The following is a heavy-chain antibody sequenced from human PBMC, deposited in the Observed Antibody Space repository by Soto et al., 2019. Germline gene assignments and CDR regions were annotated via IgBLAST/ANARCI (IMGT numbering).Heavy chain of an antibody. D-gene: IGHD6-19*01. CDR2: ITSDTNTI. CDR1: GFRFSIYS. V-gene: IGHV3-48*02. J-gene: IGHJ4*02. Sequence: EVQLVESGGGLVQPGGSLRLSCGASGFRFSIYSMNWVRQAPGKGLEWSAYITSDTNTIKYADSVKGRFTISRDNDKNLVDLQMNSLSDEDTAVYYCARSVEGHFDYWGQGTVVTVSA. CDR3: ARSVEGHFDY.